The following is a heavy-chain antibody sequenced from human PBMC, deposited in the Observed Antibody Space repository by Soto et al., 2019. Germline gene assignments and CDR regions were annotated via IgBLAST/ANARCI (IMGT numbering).Heavy chain of an antibody. CDR3: ARVATMTRSGFDY. D-gene: IGHD3-10*01. V-gene: IGHV3-33*01. Sequence: PGGSLRLSCAASGFTFSSYGMHWVRQAPGKGLEWVAVIWYDGSNKYYADSVKGRFTISRDNSKNTLYLQMNSLRAEDTAVYYCARVATMTRSGFDYWGQGTLVTVSS. CDR2: IWYDGSNK. CDR1: GFTFSSYG. J-gene: IGHJ4*02.